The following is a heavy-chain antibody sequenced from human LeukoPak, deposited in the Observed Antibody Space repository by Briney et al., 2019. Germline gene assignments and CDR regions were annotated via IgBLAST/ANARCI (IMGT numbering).Heavy chain of an antibody. J-gene: IGHJ4*02. CDR3: ARDPVPGYCSSTSCYVFDY. D-gene: IGHD2-2*01. CDR1: GGTFSSYA. V-gene: IGHV1-69*04. Sequence: SVKVSCKASGGTFSSYAISWVRQAPGQGLEWMGRIIPILGIANYAQKFQGRVTITADKSTSKAYMELSSLRSEDTAVYYCARDPVPGYCSSTSCYVFDYWGQGTLVTVSS. CDR2: IIPILGIA.